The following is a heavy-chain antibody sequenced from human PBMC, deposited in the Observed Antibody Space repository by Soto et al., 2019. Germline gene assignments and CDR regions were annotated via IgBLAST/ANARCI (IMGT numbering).Heavy chain of an antibody. D-gene: IGHD3-3*01. CDR2: ISNSGGST. CDR1: AFTFSSFA. J-gene: IGHJ4*02. V-gene: IGHV3-23*01. Sequence: GGSLRLSCAASAFTFSSFAMSWVRRAPGKGLEWVSTISNSGGSTYYADSVKGRFTISRDNSKNTLYLQMNSLRAEDTAVYYCAKARAQYYDFWSGYPVDYWGQGTLVTVSS. CDR3: AKARAQYYDFWSGYPVDY.